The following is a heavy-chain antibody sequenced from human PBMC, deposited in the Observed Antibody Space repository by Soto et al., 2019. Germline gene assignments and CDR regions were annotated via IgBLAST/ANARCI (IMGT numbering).Heavy chain of an antibody. J-gene: IGHJ4*02. CDR1: GFTFSTYE. CDR3: ARGRCSSSNCELDN. D-gene: IGHD4-4*01. V-gene: IGHV3-48*03. Sequence: HPSGSLRLSCVVSGFTFSTYEMYWVRQAPEKGLGWVSYITTSDSITYYSASVKGRFTTSRDNAKVSVYLEIDSLRPEDTAMCYCARGRCSSSNCELDNWGQGALVTVSS. CDR2: ITTSDSIT.